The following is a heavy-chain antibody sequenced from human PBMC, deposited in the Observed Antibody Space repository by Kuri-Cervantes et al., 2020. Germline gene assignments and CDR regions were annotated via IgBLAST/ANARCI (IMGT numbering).Heavy chain of an antibody. D-gene: IGHD1-20*01. CDR1: GFTFDMYA. CDR2: ISGSGGST. V-gene: IGHV3-23*01. CDR3: ARDQGRDNWNYHYYMDV. J-gene: IGHJ6*03. Sequence: GGSLRLSCAGSGFTFDMYAVSWVRQAPGKGLEWVSAISGSGGSTYYADSVKGRFTISRDNSKNTLYLQMNSLRAEDTAVYYCARDQGRDNWNYHYYMDVWGKGTTVTVSS.